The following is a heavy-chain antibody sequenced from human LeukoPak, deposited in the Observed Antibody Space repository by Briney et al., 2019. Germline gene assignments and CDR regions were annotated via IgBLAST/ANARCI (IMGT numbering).Heavy chain of an antibody. Sequence: GASVKVSSKAFGYTFSSYEINWVGQATGQGLEGMGWMNPNSGNTGHAQKFQGRVTMTRNTSISTAYMELSSLRSEDTAVYYCARAVWNSYGYYMDVWGKGTTVTISS. CDR1: GYTFSSYE. V-gene: IGHV1-8*01. CDR3: ARAVWNSYGYYMDV. J-gene: IGHJ6*03. CDR2: MNPNSGNT. D-gene: IGHD5-18*01.